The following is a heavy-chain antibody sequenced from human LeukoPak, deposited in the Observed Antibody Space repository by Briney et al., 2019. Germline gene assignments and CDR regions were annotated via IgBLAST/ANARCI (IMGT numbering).Heavy chain of an antibody. D-gene: IGHD1-26*01. CDR3: ARREEWELLYYFDY. CDR1: GFTFSSYW. Sequence: GSLRLSCAASGFTFSSYWMSWVRQAPGKGLEWVANIKQDGSEKYYVDSVKGRFTNSRDNAKNSLYLQMNSLRAEDTAVYYCARREEWELLYYFDYWGQGTLVTVSS. V-gene: IGHV3-7*01. CDR2: IKQDGSEK. J-gene: IGHJ4*02.